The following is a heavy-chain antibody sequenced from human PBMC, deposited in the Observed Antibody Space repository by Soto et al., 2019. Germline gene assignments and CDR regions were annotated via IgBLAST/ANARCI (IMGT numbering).Heavy chain of an antibody. D-gene: IGHD6-13*01. CDR2: ISANSGNT. CDR3: ARGLRIAAAGTGYYYYMDV. J-gene: IGHJ6*03. CDR1: GFAFTLYG. V-gene: IGHV1-8*02. Sequence: ASVKVSCKASGFAFTLYGIHWVRQAPGQGLEWMGWISANSGNTGYAQKFQGRVTMTTNTSISTAYMELSSLRSEDTAVYYCARGLRIAAAGTGYYYYMDVWGKGTTVTVSS.